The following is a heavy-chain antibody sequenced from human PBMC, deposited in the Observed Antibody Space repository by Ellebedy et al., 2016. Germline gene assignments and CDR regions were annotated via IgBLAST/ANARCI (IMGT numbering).Heavy chain of an antibody. D-gene: IGHD4-17*01. V-gene: IGHV3-30-3*01. Sequence: GGSLRLXXAASGFTFSSYAIHWVRQAPGKGLEWVAVISYDGSKKYYADSVKGRFTISRDNSKNTLYLQMNSLRAEDTAVYYCARDPDYGDSVGSFDLWGRGTLVTVSS. CDR3: ARDPDYGDSVGSFDL. CDR1: GFTFSSYA. J-gene: IGHJ2*01. CDR2: ISYDGSKK.